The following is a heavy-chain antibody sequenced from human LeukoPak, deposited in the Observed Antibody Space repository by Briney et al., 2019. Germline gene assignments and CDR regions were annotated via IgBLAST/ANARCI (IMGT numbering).Heavy chain of an antibody. V-gene: IGHV3-23*01. CDR3: ARRYCSSTSCVFDY. CDR1: GFTISSYA. D-gene: IGHD2-2*01. Sequence: SGGSLRLSCAASGFTISSYAMSWVRQAPGKGLEWVSAISGSGGSTYYADSVKGRFTISRDNSKNTLYLQMNSLRAEDTAVYYCARRYCSSTSCVFDYWGQGTLVTVSS. CDR2: ISGSGGST. J-gene: IGHJ4*02.